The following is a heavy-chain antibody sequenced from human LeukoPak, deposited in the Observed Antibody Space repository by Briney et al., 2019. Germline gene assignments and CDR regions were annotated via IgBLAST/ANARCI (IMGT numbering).Heavy chain of an antibody. V-gene: IGHV4-34*01. CDR3: ARGRRAGFLDY. CDR1: GGSFSGYY. CDR2: INHSGST. Sequence: SETLSLTCAVYGGSFSGYYWSWIRQPPGKGLEWIGEINHSGSTNYNPSLKSRVTISVDTSKNQFSPKLSSVTAADTAVYYCARGRRAGFLDYWGQGTLVTVSS. D-gene: IGHD6-13*01. J-gene: IGHJ4*02.